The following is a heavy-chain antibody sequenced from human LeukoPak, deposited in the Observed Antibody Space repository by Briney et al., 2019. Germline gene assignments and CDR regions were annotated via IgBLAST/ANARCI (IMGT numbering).Heavy chain of an antibody. CDR1: GFTVSSNY. Sequence: PGGSPRLSRAASGFTVSSNYMSWVRQAPGKGLEWVSAISGSGGSTYYADSVKGRFTISRDNSKNTLYLQMNSLRAEDTAVYYCAKSLSPTSPIDYWGQGTLVTVSS. V-gene: IGHV3-23*01. D-gene: IGHD2/OR15-2a*01. CDR2: ISGSGGST. J-gene: IGHJ4*02. CDR3: AKSLSPTSPIDY.